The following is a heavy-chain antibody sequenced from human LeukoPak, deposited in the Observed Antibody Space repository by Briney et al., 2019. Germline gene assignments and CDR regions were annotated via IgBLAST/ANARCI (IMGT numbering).Heavy chain of an antibody. V-gene: IGHV3-23*01. CDR2: ISGSGTST. Sequence: GGSLRLSCAASGFAFSSYAMSWVRQAPGKGLEWVSAISGSGTSTYYAESVRGRFTISRDSSKNTLYLQMNSLRAEDTAVYYCAKDNFGIVGATDVLDYWGQGTLVTVSS. J-gene: IGHJ4*02. D-gene: IGHD1-26*01. CDR1: GFAFSSYA. CDR3: AKDNFGIVGATDVLDY.